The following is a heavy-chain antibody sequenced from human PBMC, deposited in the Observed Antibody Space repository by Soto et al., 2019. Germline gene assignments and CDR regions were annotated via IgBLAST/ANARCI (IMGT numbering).Heavy chain of an antibody. D-gene: IGHD3-10*01. V-gene: IGHV1-46*03. CDR3: ARDQSVLGFGAAYNTLYYYYMDV. CDR2: INPSGGST. Sequence: ASVKVSCKASGYTFTSYYMHWVRQAPGQGLEWMGIINPSGGSTSYAQKFQGRVTMTRDTSTSTVYMELSSLRSEDTAVYYCARDQSVLGFGAAYNTLYYYYMDVWGKGTTVTVS. J-gene: IGHJ6*03. CDR1: GYTFTSYY.